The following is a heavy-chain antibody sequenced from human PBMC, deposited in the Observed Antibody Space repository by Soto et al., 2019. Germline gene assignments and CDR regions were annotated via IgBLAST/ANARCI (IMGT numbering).Heavy chain of an antibody. CDR2: IYPGDSDT. CDR3: ARQAIAVAPLYYYYGMDV. V-gene: IGHV5-51*01. J-gene: IGHJ6*02. CDR1: GYSFTSYW. Sequence: PGESLKISCKGSGYSFTSYWIGWVRQMPGKGLGWMGIIYPGDSDTRYSPSFQGQVTISADKSISTAYLQWSSLKASDTAMYYCARQAIAVAPLYYYYGMDVWGQGTAVIVSS. D-gene: IGHD6-19*01.